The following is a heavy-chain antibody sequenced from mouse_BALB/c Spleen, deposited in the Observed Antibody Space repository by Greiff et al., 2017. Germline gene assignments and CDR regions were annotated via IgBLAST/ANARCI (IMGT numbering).Heavy chain of an antibody. CDR2: ISSGGST. D-gene: IGHD2-4*01. Sequence: EVMLVESGGGLVKPGGSLKLSCAASGFTFSSYAMSWVRQTPEKRLEWVASISSGGSTYYPDSVKGRFTISRDNARNILYLQMSSLRSEDTAMYYCARDDYDVGYYAMDYWGQGTSVTVSS. CDR3: ARDDYDVGYYAMDY. J-gene: IGHJ4*01. V-gene: IGHV5-6-5*01. CDR1: GFTFSSYA.